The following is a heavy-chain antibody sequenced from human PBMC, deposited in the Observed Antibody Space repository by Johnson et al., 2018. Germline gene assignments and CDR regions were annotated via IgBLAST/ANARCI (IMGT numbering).Heavy chain of an antibody. CDR3: ARGVNVCSDGSGYYSYYYMDG. J-gene: IGHJ6*03. Sequence: QVQLVQSGAEMKKPGASVKVSCEASGYTFTDFHVNWVRQAPGQGLEWMGWLNPKSGDTGYVQKFQGRVTMTRETSISTAYLELTSLRSEDTAVYFWARGVNVCSDGSGYYSYYYMDGWGLGTTVTVSS. CDR1: GYTFTDFH. CDR2: LNPKSGDT. V-gene: IGHV1-8*01. D-gene: IGHD2-15*01.